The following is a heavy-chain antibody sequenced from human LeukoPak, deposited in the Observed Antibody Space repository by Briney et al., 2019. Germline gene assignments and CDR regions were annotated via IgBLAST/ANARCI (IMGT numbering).Heavy chain of an antibody. CDR2: INPNSGVI. Sequence: ASVKVSFKASGYTFTGYYMHWVRQAPGQGLECMGWINPNSGVINYAQNFQGRVNMTRDTYISTAFMELTSLRPDDTAVYYCARDSGSYFHDAFDTWGQGTMVTVSS. CDR3: ARDSGSYFHDAFDT. J-gene: IGHJ3*02. CDR1: GYTFTGYY. V-gene: IGHV1-2*02. D-gene: IGHD1-26*01.